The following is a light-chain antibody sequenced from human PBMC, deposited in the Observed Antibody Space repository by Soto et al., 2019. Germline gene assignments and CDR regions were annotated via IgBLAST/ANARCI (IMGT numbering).Light chain of an antibody. CDR1: QGIGND. CDR3: LRHNSYPLT. V-gene: IGKV1-17*01. Sequence: DIQMTQSPSSLSASVGDRVTITCRASQGIGNDLGWFQQKPGKAPKRLIYGASNLQSRVPSRFSGSGSGTEFTLTISCLQPEDFATYYCLRHNSYPLTFGGATKVEI. CDR2: GAS. J-gene: IGKJ4*01.